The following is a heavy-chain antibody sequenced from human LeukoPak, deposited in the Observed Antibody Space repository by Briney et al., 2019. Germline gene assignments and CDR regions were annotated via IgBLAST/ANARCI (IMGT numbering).Heavy chain of an antibody. V-gene: IGHV3-30*04. CDR3: ARVGYCSGGSCYSFDY. CDR1: GFTFSSYA. D-gene: IGHD2-15*01. J-gene: IGHJ4*02. CDR2: ISYDGSNK. Sequence: GGSLRLSCAASGFTFSSYAMHWVRQAPGEGLEWVAVISYDGSNKYYADSVKGRFTISRDNSKNTLYLQMNSLRAEDTAVYYCARVGYCSGGSCYSFDYWGQGTLVTVSS.